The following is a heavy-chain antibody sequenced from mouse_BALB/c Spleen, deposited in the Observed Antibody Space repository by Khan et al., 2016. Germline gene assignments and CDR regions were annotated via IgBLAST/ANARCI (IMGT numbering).Heavy chain of an antibody. J-gene: IGHJ1*01. CDR3: VSRGMGWYFDV. D-gene: IGHD2-3*01. V-gene: IGHV10-1*02. CDR2: IRSKSNNYAT. CDR1: GFTFNTYA. Sequence: EVQLVESGGGLVQPKGSLKLSCAASGFTFNTYAMNWVRQAPGKGLEWVARIRSKSNNYATYYADSMKDRFTISRDDSQSMLYLQMNNLKTEDTAMYYCVSRGMGWYFDVWGAGTTVTVSS.